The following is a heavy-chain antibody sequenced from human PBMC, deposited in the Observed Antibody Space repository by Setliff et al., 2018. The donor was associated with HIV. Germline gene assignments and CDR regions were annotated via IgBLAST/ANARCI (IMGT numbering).Heavy chain of an antibody. D-gene: IGHD3-10*01. V-gene: IGHV4-39*01. Sequence: PSETLSLTCTVSGGSIRSRDYSWGWIRQPPGKGLEWIVSLPHSGATFYNPSLRSRVTTSEDTAVYYCARAHWYDSRRTPDGRGWYFDLWGRGTLVTVSS. CDR1: GGSIRSRDYS. CDR2: LPHSGAT. J-gene: IGHJ2*01. CDR3: YFDL.